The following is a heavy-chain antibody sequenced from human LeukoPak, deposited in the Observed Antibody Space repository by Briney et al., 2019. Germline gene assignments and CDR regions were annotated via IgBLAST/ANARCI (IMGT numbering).Heavy chain of an antibody. Sequence: GASVKVSCKASGYTFTGYYIHWVRQAPGQGLEWMGSINPNNGGTKYAQNFQGRVTMTRDTSITTAYMGLSRLRSDDTAVYYCAREAYEYDTSGYYFPFDSWGQGTLVTVSS. D-gene: IGHD3-22*01. J-gene: IGHJ4*02. CDR3: AREAYEYDTSGYYFPFDS. CDR1: GYTFTGYY. CDR2: INPNNGGT. V-gene: IGHV1-2*02.